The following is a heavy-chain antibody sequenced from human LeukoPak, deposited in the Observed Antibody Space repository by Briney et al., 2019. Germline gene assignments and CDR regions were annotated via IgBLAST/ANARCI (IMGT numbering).Heavy chain of an antibody. J-gene: IGHJ6*02. Sequence: SETLSLTCTVSGGSISSYYWSWIRQPPGKGLEWIGYIYYSGSTNYNPSLKSRVTISVDTSKNQFSLKLSSVTAADTAVYYCARHGYYGSGSYGYYYGMDVWGQGTTVTVSS. CDR3: ARHGYYGSGSYGYYYGMDV. V-gene: IGHV4-59*08. D-gene: IGHD3-10*01. CDR1: GGSISSYY. CDR2: IYYSGST.